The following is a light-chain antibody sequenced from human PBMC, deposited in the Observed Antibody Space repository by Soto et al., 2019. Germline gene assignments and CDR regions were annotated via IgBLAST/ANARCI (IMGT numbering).Light chain of an antibody. CDR2: EVT. J-gene: IGLJ1*01. CDR1: SRDVGMYNY. CDR3: RSYTTSSTRV. Sequence: QSVLPQSASVSGSSGQSIASSGTGSSRDVGMYNYVSWYQQHPGKVPKLIIYEVTNRPSGVSNRFSGSKSGNTASLTISGLQAEDEADYYCRSYTTSSTRVFGTGTKVPV. V-gene: IGLV2-14*01.